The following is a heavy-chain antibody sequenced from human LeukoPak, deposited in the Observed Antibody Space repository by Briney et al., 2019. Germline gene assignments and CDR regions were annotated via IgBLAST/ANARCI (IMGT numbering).Heavy chain of an antibody. CDR1: GGSISSYY. CDR2: IYYSGST. Sequence: SETLSLTCTVSGGSISSYYWSWIRQPPGKGLEWIGYIYYSGSTNYNPSLKSRVTISVDTSKNQFSLKLSSVTAADTAVYYCARVRRLDYYYYYYMDVWGKGTTVTVSS. J-gene: IGHJ6*03. V-gene: IGHV4-59*01. CDR3: ARVRRLDYYYYYYMDV. D-gene: IGHD3-9*01.